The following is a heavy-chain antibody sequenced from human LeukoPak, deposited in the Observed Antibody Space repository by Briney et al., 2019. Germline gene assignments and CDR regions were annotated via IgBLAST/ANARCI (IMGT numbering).Heavy chain of an antibody. CDR3: AKESTFVVVPAAIPDY. Sequence: GGSLRLSCAASGFTFSSYAMSWVHQAPGKGLEWVSAISGSGGSTYYADSVKGRFTISRDNSKNTLYLQMNSLRAEDTAVYYCAKESTFVVVPAAIPDYWGQGTLVTVSS. D-gene: IGHD2-2*02. CDR2: ISGSGGST. CDR1: GFTFSSYA. V-gene: IGHV3-23*01. J-gene: IGHJ4*02.